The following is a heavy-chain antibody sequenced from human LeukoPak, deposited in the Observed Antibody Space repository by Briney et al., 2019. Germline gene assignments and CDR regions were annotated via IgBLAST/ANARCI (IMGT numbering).Heavy chain of an antibody. V-gene: IGHV1-2*06. CDR3: ARDLPSTSNWELDY. CDR1: GYTFIDYY. CDR2: INPNSGGA. Sequence: ASVKVSCKASGYTFIDYYIHWVRQAPGQGLEWMGRINPNSGGANYAQNFQGRVTMTRDTSISTAYMELSRLTSDDTAGYSCARDLPSTSNWELDYWGQGTLVTVSS. D-gene: IGHD7-27*01. J-gene: IGHJ4*02.